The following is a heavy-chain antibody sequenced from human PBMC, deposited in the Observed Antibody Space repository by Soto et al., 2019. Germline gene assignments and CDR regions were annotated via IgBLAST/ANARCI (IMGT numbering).Heavy chain of an antibody. CDR2: IYYSGST. Sequence: SETLSLTCTVSGGSISSSSYYWGWIRQPPGKGLEWIGSIYYSGSTYYNPSLKSRVTISVDTSKNQFSLKLSSVTAADTAVYYCARAPLDAFDIWAQGTMVTVSS. V-gene: IGHV4-39*01. J-gene: IGHJ3*02. CDR3: ARAPLDAFDI. CDR1: GGSISSSSYY.